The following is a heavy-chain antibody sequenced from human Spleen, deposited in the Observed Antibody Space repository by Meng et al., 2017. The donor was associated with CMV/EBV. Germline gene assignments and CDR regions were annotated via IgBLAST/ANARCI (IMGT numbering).Heavy chain of an antibody. J-gene: IGHJ4*02. CDR3: ARVTRSDWEYFDY. Sequence: CSASGFIFTNYGVHWVRQAPGKGLEWVALISYDGSTRYYADSVKGRFTISRDNSKNTVSLQMNSLRAEDTAVYYCARVTRSDWEYFDYWGQGTLVTVSS. CDR1: GFIFTNYG. V-gene: IGHV3-30*04. D-gene: IGHD3-9*01. CDR2: ISYDGSTR.